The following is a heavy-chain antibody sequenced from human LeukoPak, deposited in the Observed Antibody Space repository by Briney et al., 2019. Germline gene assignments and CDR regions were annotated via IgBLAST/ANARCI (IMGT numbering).Heavy chain of an antibody. D-gene: IGHD6-19*01. V-gene: IGHV5-51*01. CDR2: IYPRDSDT. J-gene: IGHJ4*02. CDR1: GYDFANSW. CDR3: ARHATGGSGWHFDY. Sequence: PGESLKISCTASGYDFANSWIGWVRQMPGKGLEWMGIIYPRDSDTRYSPSFQGQVTISADKSISTAYLQWSSLKASDTAMYYCARHATGGSGWHFDYWGQGTLVTVSS.